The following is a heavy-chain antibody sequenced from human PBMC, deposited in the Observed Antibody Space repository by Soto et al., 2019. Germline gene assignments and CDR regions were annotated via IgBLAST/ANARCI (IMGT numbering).Heavy chain of an antibody. CDR1: GFNVSRSH. CDR2: IYSGGSS. Sequence: GSLRLSCTTSGFNVSRSHMSWVRQAPGKGLEWVSVIYSGGSSYYAVSVQGRFTISRDNSKNTVYLQMNSLRGEDTAMYYCARLGPYGSESYSFRYNWFDPWGQGTLVTVSS. V-gene: IGHV3-53*01. J-gene: IGHJ5*02. CDR3: ARLGPYGSESYSFRYNWFDP. D-gene: IGHD3-10*01.